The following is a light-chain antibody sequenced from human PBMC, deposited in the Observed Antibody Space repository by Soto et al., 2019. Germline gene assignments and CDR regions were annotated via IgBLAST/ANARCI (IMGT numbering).Light chain of an antibody. V-gene: IGKV3-20*01. Sequence: EIVLTQSPGTLSLSPGERATFSCRASQSVSNSSLAWYHQKPGQAPRLLLFAASRRATGIPDTFSGSGSGTDFTLSISGVEPEDFAVYYCQVYGNSPMYTFGQGTRLELK. CDR3: QVYGNSPMYT. CDR1: QSVSNSS. CDR2: AAS. J-gene: IGKJ2*01.